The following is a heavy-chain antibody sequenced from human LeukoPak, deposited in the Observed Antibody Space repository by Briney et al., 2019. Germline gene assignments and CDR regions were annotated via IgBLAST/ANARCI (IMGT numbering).Heavy chain of an antibody. CDR2: ISGSGGST. Sequence: GGSLRLSCAASGFTFSSYAMNWVRQAPGKGLEWVSAISGSGGSTYYADSVKGRFTISRDNSKNTLYLQMNSLRAEDTAVYYCAKSPLTMDSGYYSYWGQGTLVTVSS. J-gene: IGHJ4*02. CDR3: AKSPLTMDSGYYSY. CDR1: GFTFSSYA. V-gene: IGHV3-23*01. D-gene: IGHD3-22*01.